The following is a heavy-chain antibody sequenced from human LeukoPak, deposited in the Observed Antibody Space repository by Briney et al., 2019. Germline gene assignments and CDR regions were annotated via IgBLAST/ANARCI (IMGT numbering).Heavy chain of an antibody. J-gene: IGHJ3*02. V-gene: IGHV3-9*03. CDR3: AKATIFGVVIGDAFDI. CDR2: ISWNSGSI. D-gene: IGHD3-3*01. Sequence: GRSLRLSCAASGFTFDDYAMHWVRQAPGEGLEWVSGISWNSGSIGYADSVKGRFTISRDNAKNSLYLQMNSLRAEDMALYYCAKATIFGVVIGDAFDIWGQGTMVTVSS. CDR1: GFTFDDYA.